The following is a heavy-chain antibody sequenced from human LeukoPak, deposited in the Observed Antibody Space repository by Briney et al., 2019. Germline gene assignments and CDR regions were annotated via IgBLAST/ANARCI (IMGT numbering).Heavy chain of an antibody. CDR1: GFTFSSYE. CDR2: ISSSGSTI. D-gene: IGHD3-16*01. V-gene: IGHV3-48*03. Sequence: PGGSLRLSCAASGFTFSSYEMNWVRQAPGKGLEWVSYISSSGSTIYYADSVKGRFTISRDNAKNSLYLQMNSLRAEDTAVYYCASSPIMITFGGVYVPWGQGTLVTVSS. CDR3: ASSPIMITFGGVYVP. J-gene: IGHJ5*02.